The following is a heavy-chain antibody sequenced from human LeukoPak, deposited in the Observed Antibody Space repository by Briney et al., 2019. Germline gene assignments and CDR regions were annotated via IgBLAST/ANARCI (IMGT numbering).Heavy chain of an antibody. CDR2: ISSFSGTI. CDR1: GLNFRSYS. CDR3: AREGITGAPRNDY. D-gene: IGHD1-14*01. Sequence: PGGSLRLSCAASGLNFRSYSMNWVRQAPGKGLEWVSYISSFSGTIDYADSVKGRFTISRDNSKNTLYLQMNSLRAEDTAVYYCAREGITGAPRNDYWGQGTLVTVSS. V-gene: IGHV3-48*01. J-gene: IGHJ4*02.